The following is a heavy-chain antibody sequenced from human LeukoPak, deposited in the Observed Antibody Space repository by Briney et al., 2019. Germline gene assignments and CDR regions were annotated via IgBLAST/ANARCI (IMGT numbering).Heavy chain of an antibody. CDR3: AKRSGLTFGSFDL. CDR1: GFSVTSNY. D-gene: IGHD3-10*01. Sequence: GGSLTLSCAASGFSVTSNYMSWVRQAPGKGLEWVSDLSYSGDSTDYADSVRGRFTISRDNSKDALHLQMNSLRAEDTAVYYCAKRSGLTFGSFDLWGRGTLVTVSS. V-gene: IGHV3-23*01. CDR2: LSYSGDST. J-gene: IGHJ2*01.